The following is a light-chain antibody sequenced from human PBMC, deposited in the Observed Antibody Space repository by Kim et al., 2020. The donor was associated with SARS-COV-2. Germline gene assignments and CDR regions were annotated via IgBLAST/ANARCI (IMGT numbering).Light chain of an antibody. CDR1: QGISTN. Sequence: DIQLTQSPSFLSASVGDRVTITCRASQGISTNLDWYCQKPGKAPKLLIYDASTLQSGVPSRFSGSGSGTEFTLTISSLQPEDFATYYCQQLNKYPSTFGGGTKVDIK. CDR3: QQLNKYPST. J-gene: IGKJ4*01. CDR2: DAS. V-gene: IGKV1-9*01.